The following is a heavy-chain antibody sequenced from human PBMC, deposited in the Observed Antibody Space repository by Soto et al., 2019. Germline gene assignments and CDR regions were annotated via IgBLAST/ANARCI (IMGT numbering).Heavy chain of an antibody. D-gene: IGHD2-15*01. V-gene: IGHV3-7*01. Sequence: GGSLRLSCAASGFTFNRYYMSWVRQAPGKGLDWVANIKEDGSDKYYVDSVKGRFTISRDNTKNSLYLQMNSLRAEDTAVYYCVAGYCSGSNCPNWFDPWGQGTLVTVSS. CDR3: VAGYCSGSNCPNWFDP. CDR1: GFTFNRYY. CDR2: IKEDGSDK. J-gene: IGHJ5*02.